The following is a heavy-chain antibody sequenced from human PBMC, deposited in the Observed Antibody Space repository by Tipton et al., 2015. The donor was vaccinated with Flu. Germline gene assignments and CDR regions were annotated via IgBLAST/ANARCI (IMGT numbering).Heavy chain of an antibody. V-gene: IGHV3-48*03. Sequence: SLRLSCAASGFTFRSHEMNWVRQAPGKGLEWVSSISPSGSTVFYADSVKGRFTISRDNAKTSLFLEMNSLRAEDTAVYYCTRAEIRLRAFDVWGQGTKVTVSS. CDR2: ISPSGSTV. J-gene: IGHJ3*01. CDR3: TRAEIRLRAFDV. D-gene: IGHD5-12*01. CDR1: GFTFRSHE.